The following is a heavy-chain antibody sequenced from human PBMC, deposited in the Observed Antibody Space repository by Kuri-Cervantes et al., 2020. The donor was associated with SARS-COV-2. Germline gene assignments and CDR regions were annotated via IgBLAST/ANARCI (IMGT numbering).Heavy chain of an antibody. D-gene: IGHD2-8*01. J-gene: IGHJ4*02. CDR3: AKVFYCTNGVCYRVSTQYYFDY. CDR2: ITRSSVYI. Sequence: GESLKISCVASGFTFSAYTLNWVRQAPGKGLEWVSSITRSSVYISYADSLKGRFTISRDNSKNTLYLQMNSLRAEDTAVYYCAKVFYCTNGVCYRVSTQYYFDYWGQGTLVTVSS. CDR1: GFTFSAYT. V-gene: IGHV3-21*04.